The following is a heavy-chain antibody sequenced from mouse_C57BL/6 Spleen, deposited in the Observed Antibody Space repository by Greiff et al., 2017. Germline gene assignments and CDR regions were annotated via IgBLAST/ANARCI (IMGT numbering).Heavy chain of an antibody. Sequence: QVQLKHSGPELVKPGASVTISCKASGYAFSSSWMNWVKQRPGKGLEWIGRIYPGDGDTNYNGKFKGKATLTADKSSSTAYMQLSSLTSEDSAVYFCARCDYDVHYAMDYWGQGTSVTVSS. V-gene: IGHV1-82*01. D-gene: IGHD2-4*01. J-gene: IGHJ4*01. CDR1: GYAFSSSW. CDR3: ARCDYDVHYAMDY. CDR2: IYPGDGDT.